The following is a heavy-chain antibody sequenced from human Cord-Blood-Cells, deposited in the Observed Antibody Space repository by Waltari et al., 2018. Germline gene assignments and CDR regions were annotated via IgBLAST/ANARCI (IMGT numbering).Heavy chain of an antibody. Sequence: QVQLVQSGAEVKKPGVSVKVSCKASGYTFTGYYMHWVRQAPGQGLEWMGWINPTSGGTNEAQKFQGRVTMTRDTSISAAYMELRRLRSDDTAVYYCARVPYYDFWSGYYDYWGQGTLVTVSS. CDR3: ARVPYYDFWSGYYDY. CDR2: INPTSGGT. V-gene: IGHV1-2*02. J-gene: IGHJ4*02. D-gene: IGHD3-3*01. CDR1: GYTFTGYY.